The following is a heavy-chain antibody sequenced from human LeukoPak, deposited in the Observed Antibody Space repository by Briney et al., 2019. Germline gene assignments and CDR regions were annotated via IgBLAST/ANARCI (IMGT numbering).Heavy chain of an antibody. CDR1: GGSFSGYY. Sequence: SETLSLTCAVYGGSFSGYYWSWIRQHPGKGLEWIGYIYYSGSTYYNPSLKSRVTISVDTSKNQFSLKLSSVTAADTAVYYCARGHRDDAFDIWGQGTMVTVSS. D-gene: IGHD5-24*01. J-gene: IGHJ3*02. CDR2: IYYSGST. CDR3: ARGHRDDAFDI. V-gene: IGHV4-31*11.